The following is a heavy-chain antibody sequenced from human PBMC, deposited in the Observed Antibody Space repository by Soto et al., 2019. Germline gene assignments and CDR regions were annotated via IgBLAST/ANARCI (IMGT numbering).Heavy chain of an antibody. D-gene: IGHD6-25*01. J-gene: IGHJ3*02. V-gene: IGHV1-18*01. CDR1: GYTFTSYG. Sequence: ASVKVSCKASGYTFTSYGISWVRQAPGQGLEWMGWISAYNGNTNYAQKLQGRVTMTTDTSTSTAYMELRSLRSDDTAVYYCARPRGYSPEYDPFDIWGQGTMVTVSS. CDR2: ISAYNGNT. CDR3: ARPRGYSPEYDPFDI.